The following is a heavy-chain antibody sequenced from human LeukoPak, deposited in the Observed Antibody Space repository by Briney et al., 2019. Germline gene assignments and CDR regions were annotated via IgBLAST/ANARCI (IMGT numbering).Heavy chain of an antibody. V-gene: IGHV4-34*01. D-gene: IGHD3-9*01. J-gene: IGHJ5*02. CDR3: ARGRLTTGGWFDP. Sequence: PSETLSLTCAVYGGSFSGYYWSWIRQPPGKGLEWIGEINHSGSTNYNPSLKSRVTISVATSKNQFSLKLTSVTAADTAVYCCARGRLTTGGWFDPWGQGTLVTVSS. CDR1: GGSFSGYY. CDR2: INHSGST.